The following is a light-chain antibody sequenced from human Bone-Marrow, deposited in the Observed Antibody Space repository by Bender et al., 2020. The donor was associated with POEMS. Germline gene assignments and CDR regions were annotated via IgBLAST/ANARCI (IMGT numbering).Light chain of an antibody. CDR3: QSYDSDLNGWV. CDR1: ISNIGAGFG. V-gene: IGLV1-40*01. CDR2: ANI. Sequence: QYVLTQPPSVSAAPGQRVTISCTGSISNIGAGFGVNWYQHLPGTAPKLLIYANINRPSEIPDRFSGSQSGTSASLAITGLQSEDEAAYFCQSYDSDLNGWVFGGGTKLTVL. J-gene: IGLJ3*02.